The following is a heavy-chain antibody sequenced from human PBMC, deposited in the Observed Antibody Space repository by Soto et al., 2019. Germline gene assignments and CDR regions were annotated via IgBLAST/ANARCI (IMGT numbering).Heavy chain of an antibody. CDR3: ARGDYYDSSGPFSDAFDI. CDR1: GFTFSTYW. CDR2: IRPDGSEK. J-gene: IGHJ3*02. Sequence: GGSLRLSCAASGFTFSTYWRSWVRQAPGKGLEWVANIRPDGSEKWYVDSVKGRFTISRDNAKNSLYLQMNSLRAEDTAMYYCARGDYYDSSGPFSDAFDIWGQGTMVTVSS. V-gene: IGHV3-7*04. D-gene: IGHD3-22*01.